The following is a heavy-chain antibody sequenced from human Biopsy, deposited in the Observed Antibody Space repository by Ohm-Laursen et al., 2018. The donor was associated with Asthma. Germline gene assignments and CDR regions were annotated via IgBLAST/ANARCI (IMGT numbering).Heavy chain of an antibody. V-gene: IGHV4-34*01. Sequence: SETLSLTCDVYPGSFSGFFWTWIRQPPGKGLEWIGETNERGVTNNNPSLKSRVIISIDTYWNRVSLKLTSVTAADTAVYYCARGPELDVWGQGTTVTVS. CDR3: ARGPELDV. CDR1: PGSFSGFF. J-gene: IGHJ6*02. CDR2: TNERGVT.